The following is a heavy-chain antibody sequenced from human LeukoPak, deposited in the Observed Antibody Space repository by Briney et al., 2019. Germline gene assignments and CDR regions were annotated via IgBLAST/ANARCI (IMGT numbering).Heavy chain of an antibody. Sequence: GGSLRLSCAASGFTFSSYAMHWVRQAPGKGLEWVAVISYDGSNKYYADSVKGRFTISRDNSKNTLYLQMNSLRAEDTAVYYCAKDPNGDYVGAFGSWGQGTMVTVSS. D-gene: IGHD4-17*01. J-gene: IGHJ3*02. CDR1: GFTFSSYA. V-gene: IGHV3-30-3*01. CDR2: ISYDGSNK. CDR3: AKDPNGDYVGAFGS.